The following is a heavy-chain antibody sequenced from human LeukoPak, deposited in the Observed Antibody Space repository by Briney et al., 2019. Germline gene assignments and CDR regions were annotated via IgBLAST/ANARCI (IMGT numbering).Heavy chain of an antibody. Sequence: PSETLSLTCAVSGYSISSGYYWGWIRQPPGKGLEWIGSIYHSGSTYYNPSLKSRVTISVDTSKNQFSLKLSSVTAADTAMYYCARQGIGGGLDYWGQGTLVTVSS. CDR1: GYSISSGYY. D-gene: IGHD2/OR15-2a*01. V-gene: IGHV4-38-2*01. CDR3: ARQGIGGGLDY. CDR2: IYHSGST. J-gene: IGHJ4*02.